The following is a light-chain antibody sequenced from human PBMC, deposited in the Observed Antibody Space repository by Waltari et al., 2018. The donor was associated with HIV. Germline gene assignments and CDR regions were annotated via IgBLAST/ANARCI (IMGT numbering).Light chain of an antibody. CDR1: QSLSSN. J-gene: IGKJ5*01. CDR3: QQYNNSPPLT. V-gene: IGKV3-15*01. Sequence: EIVMTQSPATLSVSPGERATLSCRASQSLSSNLAWYQQKPGQGSRLLIYGASTRATGIPARFSGSGSGTEFTLTISSLQSEDFAVYYCQQYNNSPPLTLGEAPRLEIK. CDR2: GAS.